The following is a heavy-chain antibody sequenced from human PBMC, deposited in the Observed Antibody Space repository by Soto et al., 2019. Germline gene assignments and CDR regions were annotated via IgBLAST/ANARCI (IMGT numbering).Heavy chain of an antibody. D-gene: IGHD3-3*01. Sequence: QVQLQESGPGLVKPSHTLSLTCTVSGGSISSGDYYWSWLRQPPGKGLEWIGYIYYSVVTYYSPSLKSRLTISLDTTRTQFSLNLASVTAADTAVYYCAMPEADFVSGQYFFDYWSQGTLVTVSS. J-gene: IGHJ4*02. CDR2: IYYSVVT. V-gene: IGHV4-30-4*08. CDR1: GGSISSGDYY. CDR3: AMPEADFVSGQYFFDY.